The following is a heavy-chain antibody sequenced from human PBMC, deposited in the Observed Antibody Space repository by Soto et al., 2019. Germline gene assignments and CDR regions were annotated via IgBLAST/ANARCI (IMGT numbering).Heavy chain of an antibody. CDR3: ARAAPRVWASSSLTWFDP. J-gene: IGHJ5*02. D-gene: IGHD6-6*01. CDR2: ISAYNGNT. V-gene: IGHV1-18*01. CDR1: GYTFTNYG. Sequence: ASVKGSCKASGYTFTNYGISWVRQAPGQGLEWMGWISAYNGNTNYAQKLQGRVTMTTDTSTSTAYMELRSLRSDDTAVYYCARAAPRVWASSSLTWFDPWGQGNLVTVYS.